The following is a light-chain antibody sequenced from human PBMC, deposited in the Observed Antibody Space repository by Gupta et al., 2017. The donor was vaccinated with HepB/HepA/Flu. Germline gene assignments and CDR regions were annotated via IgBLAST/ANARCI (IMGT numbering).Light chain of an antibody. CDR1: QSISSY. CDR3: QQSRSWPRT. Sequence: DIVLTQSPATLSLSPGERATLSCRASQSISSYLAWYQQKPGQAPGLLIYDASNRATGIPARFSGSGSGTDFTLTISSLEPEDFAVYYCQQSRSWPRTFGPGTKVDIK. J-gene: IGKJ3*01. CDR2: DAS. V-gene: IGKV3-11*01.